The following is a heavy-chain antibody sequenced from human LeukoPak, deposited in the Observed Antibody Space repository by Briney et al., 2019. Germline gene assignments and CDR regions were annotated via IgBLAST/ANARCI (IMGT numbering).Heavy chain of an antibody. V-gene: IGHV3-7*01. D-gene: IGHD5-24*01. CDR2: IKQDGSEK. CDR1: GFTFSPYG. J-gene: IGHJ4*02. CDR3: ANGDGFDY. Sequence: GGSLRLSCATSGFTFSPYGMSWVRQAPGKGLDGVANIKQDGSEKYYVDSVKGRFTISRDNAKNSLYLQMNSLRAEDTAVYYCANGDGFDYWGQGTLVTVSS.